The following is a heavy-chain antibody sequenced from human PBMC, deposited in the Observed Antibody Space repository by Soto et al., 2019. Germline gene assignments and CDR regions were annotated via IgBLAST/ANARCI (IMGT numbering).Heavy chain of an antibody. D-gene: IGHD3-16*01. CDR2: IYYIGTT. V-gene: IGHV4-61*01. CDR3: AREEKQLSRYGGDFDY. CDR1: DGSVNTGNYY. Sequence: QVQLQESGPGLVKPSGTLSLTCSVSDGSVNTGNYYWSWIRQPPGKGLEWIGHIYYIGTTNYNPSLKSRVTISVDTSKNQFSLKVTSVTAADTAVYFCAREEKQLSRYGGDFDYWGQGILVTVSS. J-gene: IGHJ4*02.